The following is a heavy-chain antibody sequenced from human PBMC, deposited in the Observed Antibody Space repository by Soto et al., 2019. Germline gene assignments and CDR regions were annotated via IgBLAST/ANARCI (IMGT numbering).Heavy chain of an antibody. V-gene: IGHV4-39*01. J-gene: IGHJ5*02. Sequence: PSETLSLTCTVSGGSISSSSYYWGWIRQPPGKGLEWIGSIYYSGSTYYNPSLKSRVTISVDTSKNQFSLKLSSVTAADTAVYYCARQGYSGYNWFEPWGQGTLVTVSS. CDR1: GGSISSSSYY. D-gene: IGHD5-12*01. CDR3: ARQGYSGYNWFEP. CDR2: IYYSGST.